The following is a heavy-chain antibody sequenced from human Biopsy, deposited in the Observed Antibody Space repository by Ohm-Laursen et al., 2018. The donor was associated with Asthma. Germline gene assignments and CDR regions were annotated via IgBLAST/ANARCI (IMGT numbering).Heavy chain of an antibody. CDR1: GGSISSFY. D-gene: IGHD6-19*01. J-gene: IGHJ4*02. CDR3: VRAVRNEQWLAPFDY. Sequence: PPRTLSLTCSVYGGSISSFYWSWIRQSPEKGLEGMGYVYWTGSTNYNPSLKSRISMSVDTSKNRMFQELTSVTAADTAIYYCVRAVRNEQWLAPFDYWGQGKPVTVSS. V-gene: IGHV4-59*01. CDR2: VYWTGST.